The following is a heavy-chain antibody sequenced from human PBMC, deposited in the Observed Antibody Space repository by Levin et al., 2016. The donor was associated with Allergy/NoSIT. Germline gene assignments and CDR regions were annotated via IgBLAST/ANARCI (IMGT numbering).Heavy chain of an antibody. D-gene: IGHD3-3*01. V-gene: IGHV3-30-3*01. Sequence: GESLKISCAASGFTFSSYAMHWVRQAPGKGLEWVAVISYDGSNKYYADSVKGRFTISRDNSKNTLYLQMNSLRAEDTAVYYCARADTYYDFWSGYYFAFDIWGQGTMVTVSS. J-gene: IGHJ3*02. CDR1: GFTFSSYA. CDR2: ISYDGSNK. CDR3: ARADTYYDFWSGYYFAFDI.